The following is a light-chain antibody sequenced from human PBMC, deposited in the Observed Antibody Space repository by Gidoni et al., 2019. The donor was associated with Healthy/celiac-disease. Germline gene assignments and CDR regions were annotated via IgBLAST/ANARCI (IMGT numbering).Light chain of an antibody. CDR1: QSVSSY. Sequence: EIVLTQSPATLSLSPGESATLSCRASQSVSSYLAWYQQKPGQAPRLLIYDASNRATGLPARFRGSGSVTDFTLTISSLEPEDFAVYYCQQRSNWPFTFGQGTRLEIK. J-gene: IGKJ5*01. V-gene: IGKV3-11*01. CDR2: DAS. CDR3: QQRSNWPFT.